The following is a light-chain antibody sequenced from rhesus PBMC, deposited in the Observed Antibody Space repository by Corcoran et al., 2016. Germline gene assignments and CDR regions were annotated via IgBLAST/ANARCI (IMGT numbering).Light chain of an antibody. J-gene: IGKJ2*01. CDR1: QSVSSY. CDR3: LQRSNWYS. CDR2: GAS. Sequence: EIVMTQSPATLALSPGERATLSCRASQSVSSYLAWYQQKPGQAPRLLIYGASSRATGIPDRFSGRGSGTEVTLTSSSLEPEDVGVYFCLQRSNWYSFGQGTKVEIK. V-gene: IGKV3-24*04.